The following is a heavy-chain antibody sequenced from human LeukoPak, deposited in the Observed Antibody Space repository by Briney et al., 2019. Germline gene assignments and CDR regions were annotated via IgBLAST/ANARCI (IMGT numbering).Heavy chain of an antibody. D-gene: IGHD3-22*01. CDR1: GGSVSSYY. Sequence: KTSETLSLTRTVSGGSVSSYYWSWMRQPPGKGLEWIGCIYYSGSTNYNPSLKSRVTISLDTSKNQFSLKLTSVTAADTAVYYCARDRSGLNWFDPWGQGTLVTVSS. CDR3: ARDRSGLNWFDP. V-gene: IGHV4-59*02. J-gene: IGHJ5*02. CDR2: IYYSGST.